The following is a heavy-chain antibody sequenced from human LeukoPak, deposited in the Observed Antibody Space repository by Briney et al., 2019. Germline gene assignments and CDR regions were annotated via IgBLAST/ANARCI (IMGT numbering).Heavy chain of an antibody. V-gene: IGHV3-15*01. D-gene: IGHD3-22*01. CDR3: TTHADYYDSSGLDY. J-gene: IGHJ4*02. CDR1: GFTFSNAW. Sequence: GGSLRLSCAASGFTFSNAWMSWVRQAPGKGLEWVGRIKSKTDGGTTDYAAPVKGRFTISRDDSKSTLYLQMNSLKTEDTAVYYCTTHADYYDSSGLDYWGQGTLVTVSS. CDR2: IKSKTDGGTT.